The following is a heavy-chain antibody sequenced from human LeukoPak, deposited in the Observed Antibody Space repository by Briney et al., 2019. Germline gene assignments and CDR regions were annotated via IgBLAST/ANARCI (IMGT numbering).Heavy chain of an antibody. CDR1: GFTFSSYW. J-gene: IGHJ4*02. CDR2: IKQDGSEK. Sequence: GGSLRLSCAASGFTFSSYWMSWVRQAPGKGLEWVANIKQDGSEKYYVDSVKGRFTISRDNAKNSLYLQMNSLRAEDTAVYYCARDDYYRGGSGYSDYWGQGTLVTVSS. V-gene: IGHV3-7*01. CDR3: ARDDYYRGGSGYSDY. D-gene: IGHD3-22*01.